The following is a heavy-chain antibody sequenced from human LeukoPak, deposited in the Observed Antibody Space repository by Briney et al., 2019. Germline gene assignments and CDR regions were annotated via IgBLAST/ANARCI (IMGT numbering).Heavy chain of an antibody. Sequence: PGGSLRLSCAASGFTFSSYAMHWVRQAPGKGLEWVAVISYDGSNKYYADSVKGRFTISRDNSKKTMYLQMNSLRAEDTAVYYCAKAGDNSGNYGAFDIWGQGTMVTVSS. CDR2: ISYDGSNK. V-gene: IGHV3-30*04. CDR1: GFTFSSYA. CDR3: AKAGDNSGNYGAFDI. J-gene: IGHJ3*02. D-gene: IGHD3-22*01.